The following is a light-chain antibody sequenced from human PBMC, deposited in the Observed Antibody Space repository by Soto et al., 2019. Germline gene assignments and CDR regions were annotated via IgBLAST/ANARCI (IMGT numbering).Light chain of an antibody. CDR2: GAS. V-gene: IGKV3-20*01. CDR3: HQYGFSYRA. Sequence: EILLTQSPGTLSSSPGERVTLSCRASQSVSSTYLAWYQLKPGQAPRLLIYGASTRATGIPDRFSGSGSGTDFTLTISRLEPEDFAVYYCHQYGFSYRAFGQGTKV. CDR1: QSVSSTY. J-gene: IGKJ1*01.